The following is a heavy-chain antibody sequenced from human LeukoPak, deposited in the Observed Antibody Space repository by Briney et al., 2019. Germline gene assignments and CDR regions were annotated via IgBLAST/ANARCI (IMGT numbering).Heavy chain of an antibody. V-gene: IGHV1-69*04. D-gene: IGHD5-18*01. Sequence: SVKVSCKTSGDTFSSYGISWVRQAPGQGLEWMGRIIPIVGSTNYAEKLQGRVTITADKSTSTVYMELSSLRSEDTAVYYCARKSKWEDTAPYFDYWGQGTLVTVSS. CDR2: IIPIVGST. J-gene: IGHJ4*02. CDR1: GDTFSSYG. CDR3: ARKSKWEDTAPYFDY.